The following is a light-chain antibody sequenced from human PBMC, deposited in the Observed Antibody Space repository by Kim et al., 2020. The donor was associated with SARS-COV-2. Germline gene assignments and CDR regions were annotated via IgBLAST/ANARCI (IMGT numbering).Light chain of an antibody. Sequence: ASVGDRVTITCRASQGVYTGLGWYQQKPGKTPNLLIYKASYLQNGAPSRFSGSGSGTEFTLTINSLQPDDFATYYCQQYNAYPWTFGQGTKVDIK. CDR1: QGVYTG. CDR2: KAS. V-gene: IGKV1-5*03. J-gene: IGKJ1*01. CDR3: QQYNAYPWT.